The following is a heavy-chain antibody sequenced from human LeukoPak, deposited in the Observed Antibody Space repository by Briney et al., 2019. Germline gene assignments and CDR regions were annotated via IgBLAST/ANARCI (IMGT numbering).Heavy chain of an antibody. V-gene: IGHV3-48*01. CDR1: GFTFSSYS. CDR3: ARAARGYSSSGYDALDI. J-gene: IGHJ3*02. CDR2: ISSSSSTI. Sequence: PGGSLRLSCAASGFTFSSYSMNWVRQAPGKGLEWVSYISSSSSTIYYADSVKGRFTISRDNAKNSLYLQMNSLRAEDTAVYYCARAARGYSSSGYDALDIWGQGTMVTVSS. D-gene: IGHD6-13*01.